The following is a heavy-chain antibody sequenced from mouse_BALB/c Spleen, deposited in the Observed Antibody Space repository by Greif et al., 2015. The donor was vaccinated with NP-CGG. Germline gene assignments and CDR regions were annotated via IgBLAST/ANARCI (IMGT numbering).Heavy chain of an antibody. V-gene: IGHV14-3*02. J-gene: IGHJ1*01. D-gene: IGHD1-1*01. Sequence: EVQLQQSGAELVKPGASVKLSCTASGFNIKDTYMHWVKQRPEQGLEWIGRIDPANGNTKYDPKFQGKATITADSPSNTAYLQLSSLTSEDTAVYYCVIYYYGWYFDVWGAGTTVTVSS. CDR2: IDPANGNT. CDR1: GFNIKDTY. CDR3: VIYYYGWYFDV.